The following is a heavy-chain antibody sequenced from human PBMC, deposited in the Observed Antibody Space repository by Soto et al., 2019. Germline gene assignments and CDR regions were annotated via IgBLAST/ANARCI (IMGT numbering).Heavy chain of an antibody. D-gene: IGHD3-9*01. V-gene: IGHV4-39*01. CDR3: ARLEGLATISYYFDY. CDR2: IYYRGNT. Sequence: SETLSLTCSVSGDSVNSYSYYWGWIRQPPGKGLEWIGSIYYRGNTYYNPSLKTRVTIFLDKSKSQFSLKLNSVTAADSAVYFCARLEGLATISYYFDYWGQGTLVTVSS. J-gene: IGHJ4*02. CDR1: GDSVNSYSYY.